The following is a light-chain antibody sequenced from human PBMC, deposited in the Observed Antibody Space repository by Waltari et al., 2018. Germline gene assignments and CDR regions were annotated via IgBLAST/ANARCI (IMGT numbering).Light chain of an antibody. J-gene: IGKJ1*01. Sequence: DVVMTQSPLSLPVTLGQQASISCRSSHSLVYSDENTYLNWFHQRPGQSPRRLIYKVSNRDSGVPDRFSGSGSGTDCTLKISRVEAEDVGDYYCIQGTHWPPTFGQGTKVEIE. CDR2: KVS. V-gene: IGKV2-30*01. CDR3: IQGTHWPPT. CDR1: HSLVYSDENTY.